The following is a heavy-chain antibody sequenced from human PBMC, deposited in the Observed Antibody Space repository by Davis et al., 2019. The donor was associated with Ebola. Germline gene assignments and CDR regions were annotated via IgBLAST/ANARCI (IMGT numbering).Heavy chain of an antibody. Sequence: PGGSLRPSCAASGFTFDDYAMRWVRQPPGKGVEWVSGMSWNNGNIVYADSVKGRFTISRDKAKNSLYLQMNTLRVEDTAIYYCVPGTWIRGQGTLVTVSS. V-gene: IGHV3-9*01. J-gene: IGHJ4*02. CDR2: MSWNNGNI. CDR3: VPGTWI. CDR1: GFTFDDYA. D-gene: IGHD5-18*01.